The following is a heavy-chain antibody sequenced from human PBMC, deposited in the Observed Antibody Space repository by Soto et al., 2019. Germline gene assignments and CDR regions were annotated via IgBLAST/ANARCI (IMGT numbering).Heavy chain of an antibody. CDR1: GDALASSD. CDR3: ERDSMQVRGCWSAP. Sequence: ASVKVSWKACGDALASSDGSWVRQATGQGLEWMGWMNPGSVDTGYAQKFQGRVTMTRDTSASRAYMELSSLTSEDTAVYYCERDSMQVRGCWSAPRRQGTPVTVTS. V-gene: IGHV1-8*02. J-gene: IGHJ5*02. D-gene: IGHD2-21*01. CDR2: MNPGSVDT.